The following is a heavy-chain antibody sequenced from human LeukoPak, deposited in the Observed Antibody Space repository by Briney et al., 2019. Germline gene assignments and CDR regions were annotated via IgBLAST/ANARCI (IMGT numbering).Heavy chain of an antibody. V-gene: IGHV3-30*04. CDR1: GFTFSSYA. D-gene: IGHD4-23*01. Sequence: GRSLRLSCAAPGFTFSSYAMHWVRQAPGKGLEWVAIISYDGSNKYYADSVKGRLTISRDNSKNTLYLQMDSLRVEDTAVYYCARDSSFSPVGGKPDYWGQGTLVTVSS. CDR3: ARDSSFSPVGGKPDY. CDR2: ISYDGSNK. J-gene: IGHJ4*02.